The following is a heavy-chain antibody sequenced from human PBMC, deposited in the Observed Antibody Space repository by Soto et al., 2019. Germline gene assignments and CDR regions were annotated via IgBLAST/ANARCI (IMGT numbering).Heavy chain of an antibody. V-gene: IGHV3-15*01. CDR2: IKSKTDGGTT. Sequence: NPGGSLRLSCAASGFTFSNAWMSWVRQAPGKGLEWVGRIKSKTDGGTTDYAAPVKGRFTISRDDSKNTLYLQMNSLKTEDTAVYYCTTGETLRYYYGMDVWGQGTTVTVSS. CDR3: TTGETLRYYYGMDV. CDR1: GFTFSNAW. J-gene: IGHJ6*02.